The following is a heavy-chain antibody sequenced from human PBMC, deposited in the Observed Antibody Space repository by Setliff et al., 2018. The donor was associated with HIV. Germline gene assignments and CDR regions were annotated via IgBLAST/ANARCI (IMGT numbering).Heavy chain of an antibody. CDR3: TRAQIAAPRPFDY. CDR1: GGAFSGYY. Sequence: SETLSLTCAVYGGAFSGYYWTWIRQSPGRGLEWIGEVNHKGVADYSPSLMRRATISADTSKNQFSLRLSSVTAADTALYFCTRAQIAAPRPFDYWGQGTLVTVSS. J-gene: IGHJ4*02. D-gene: IGHD2-21*01. CDR2: VNHKGVA. V-gene: IGHV4-34*01.